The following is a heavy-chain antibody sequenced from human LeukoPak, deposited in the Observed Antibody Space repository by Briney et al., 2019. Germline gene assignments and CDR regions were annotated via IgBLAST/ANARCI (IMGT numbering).Heavy chain of an antibody. D-gene: IGHD5-12*01. Sequence: GGSLRLSCAASGFTFSTYAMHWVRQAPGKGLEWVSVISNDGSDKFYSDSVTGRSTISRDNSKNTVFLQMNSLKPEDTAVYYCAKDRGYDAYAPIDYWGQGTLVTVSS. CDR2: ISNDGSDK. J-gene: IGHJ4*02. V-gene: IGHV3-30*18. CDR1: GFTFSTYA. CDR3: AKDRGYDAYAPIDY.